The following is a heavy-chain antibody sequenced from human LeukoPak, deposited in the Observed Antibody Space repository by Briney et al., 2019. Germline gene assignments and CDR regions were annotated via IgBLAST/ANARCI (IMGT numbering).Heavy chain of an antibody. Sequence: SSETLSLTCAVYGGSFSGYYWSWIRQPPGKGLEWIGEINHSGSTNYNPSLKSRVTISVDTSKNQFSLKLSSVTAADTAVYYCARGAGYYSGGSCSYYFDYWGQGTLVTVSS. V-gene: IGHV4-34*01. D-gene: IGHD2-15*01. CDR2: INHSGST. CDR1: GGSFSGYY. J-gene: IGHJ4*02. CDR3: ARGAGYYSGGSCSYYFDY.